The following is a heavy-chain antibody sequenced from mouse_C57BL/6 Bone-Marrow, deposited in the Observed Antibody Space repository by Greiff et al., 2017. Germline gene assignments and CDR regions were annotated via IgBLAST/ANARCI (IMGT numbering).Heavy chain of an antibody. Sequence: EVKLMESGGGLVQPGGSLKLSCAASGFTFSDYYMYWVRQTPEKRLEWVAYISNGGGSTYYPDTVKGRFTISRDNAKNTLYLQMSRLKSEDTAMYYCARHYDYDGWYFDVWGTGTTVTVSS. CDR1: GFTFSDYY. J-gene: IGHJ1*03. D-gene: IGHD2-4*01. CDR3: ARHYDYDGWYFDV. V-gene: IGHV5-12*01. CDR2: ISNGGGST.